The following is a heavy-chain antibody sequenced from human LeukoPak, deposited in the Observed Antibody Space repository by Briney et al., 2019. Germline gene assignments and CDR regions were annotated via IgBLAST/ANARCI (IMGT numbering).Heavy chain of an antibody. D-gene: IGHD3-22*01. Sequence: ASVKVSCKASGYTFTGYYMHWVRQAPGQGLEWMGWINPNSGGTNYAQKFQGRVTMTRDTSISTAYMELSRLRSDDTAVYYCARSPRYYYDSSGYSHLDYWGQGTLVTVSS. CDR1: GYTFTGYY. J-gene: IGHJ4*02. CDR3: ARSPRYYYDSSGYSHLDY. CDR2: INPNSGGT. V-gene: IGHV1-2*02.